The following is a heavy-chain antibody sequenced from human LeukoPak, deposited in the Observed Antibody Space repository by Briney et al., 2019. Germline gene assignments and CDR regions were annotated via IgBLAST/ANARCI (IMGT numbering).Heavy chain of an antibody. Sequence: GGSLRLSCAASGFTFNNHAMNWVRQAPGKGLEWVSTISGGGGSTYYADSVKGRFTISRDNSKNTLYLQVNSLRAEDTAVYYCAKGGKWDVTPFDYWGQGTLVTVSS. CDR2: ISGGGGST. V-gene: IGHV3-23*01. CDR3: AKGGKWDVTPFDY. D-gene: IGHD1-26*01. J-gene: IGHJ4*02. CDR1: GFTFNNHA.